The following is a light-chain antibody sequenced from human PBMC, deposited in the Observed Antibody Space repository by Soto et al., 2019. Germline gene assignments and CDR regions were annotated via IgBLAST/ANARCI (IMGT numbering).Light chain of an antibody. J-gene: IGKJ1*01. CDR2: EAS. Sequence: IRRTQCTSTHFASTGDRLAITCRASQSIGNWLAWYQQKPGRAPKFLIYEASSLESGVPSRFSGSGSGAAFTLTISGLYPDDFSTNYCQQYKSDPGTFGQGTK. V-gene: IGKV1-5*03. CDR3: QQYKSDPGT. CDR1: QSIGNW.